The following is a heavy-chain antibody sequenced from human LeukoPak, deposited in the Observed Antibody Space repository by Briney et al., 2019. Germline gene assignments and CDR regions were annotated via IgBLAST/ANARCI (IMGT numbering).Heavy chain of an antibody. Sequence: ASVKVSCKASGYTFTSYGISWVRQAPGQGLEWMGWISAYNGNTNYAQKLQGRVTMTTDTSTSTAYMELRSLRSDDTAVYYCARVGYYGSGSYYSFDYWGQGTLVTVSS. V-gene: IGHV1-18*01. J-gene: IGHJ4*02. CDR3: ARVGYYGSGSYYSFDY. D-gene: IGHD3-10*01. CDR1: GYTFTSYG. CDR2: ISAYNGNT.